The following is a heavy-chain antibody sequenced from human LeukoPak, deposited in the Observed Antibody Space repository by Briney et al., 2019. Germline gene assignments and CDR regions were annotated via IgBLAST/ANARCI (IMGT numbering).Heavy chain of an antibody. J-gene: IGHJ6*02. V-gene: IGHV5-10-1*01. D-gene: IGHD2-2*01. CDR1: GYSFTSYW. CDR2: IDPSDSYT. CDR3: ARQMGCSSTSCYGMGV. Sequence: GESLKISCKGPGYSFTSYWISWVRQMPGKGLEWMGRIDPSDSYTNYSPSFQGHVTISADKSISTAYLQWSSLKASDTAMYYCARQMGCSSTSCYGMGVWGQGTTVTVSS.